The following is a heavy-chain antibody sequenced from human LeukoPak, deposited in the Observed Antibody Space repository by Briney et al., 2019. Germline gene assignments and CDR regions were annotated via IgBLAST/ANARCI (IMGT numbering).Heavy chain of an antibody. J-gene: IGHJ4*02. CDR3: ATWYYYDSSDYYLADY. CDR2: FDPEDGET. D-gene: IGHD3-22*01. V-gene: IGHV1-24*01. Sequence: ASVKVSCKVSGYTPTEFSMHWVRQAPGKGLEWMGGFDPEDGETIYAQELQGRVTMTKDTSTDTAYMELSSLRSEDTAVYCCATWYYYDSSDYYLADYWGQGTLVTVSS. CDR1: GYTPTEFS.